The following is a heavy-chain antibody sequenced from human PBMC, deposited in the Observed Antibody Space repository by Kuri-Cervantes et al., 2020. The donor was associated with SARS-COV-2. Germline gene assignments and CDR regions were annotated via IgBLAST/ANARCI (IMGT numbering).Heavy chain of an antibody. CDR2: IYYSGST. Sequence: SETLSLTCTVSGGSISSSSYYWGWIRQPPGKGLEWIGSIYYSGSTNYNPSLKSRVTMSVDTSKNQFSLKLSSVTAADTAVYYCARGGGGQLDFDYWGQGTLVTVSS. CDR1: GGSISSSSYY. D-gene: IGHD6-13*01. J-gene: IGHJ4*02. V-gene: IGHV4-39*07. CDR3: ARGGGGQLDFDY.